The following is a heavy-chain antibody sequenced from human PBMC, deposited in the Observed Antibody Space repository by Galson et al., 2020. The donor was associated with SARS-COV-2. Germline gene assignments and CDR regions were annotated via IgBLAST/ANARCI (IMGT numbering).Heavy chain of an antibody. D-gene: IGHD2-2*01. CDR1: GGTFSSYT. CDR3: ARLYCSSTSCYDY. J-gene: IGHJ4*02. Sequence: SVKVSCKASGGTFSSYTISWVRQAPGQGLEWMGRIIPILGIANYAQKFQGRVTITADKSTSTAYMELSSLRSEDTAVYYCARLYCSSTSCYDYWGQGTLVTVSS. CDR2: IIPILGIA. V-gene: IGHV1-69*02.